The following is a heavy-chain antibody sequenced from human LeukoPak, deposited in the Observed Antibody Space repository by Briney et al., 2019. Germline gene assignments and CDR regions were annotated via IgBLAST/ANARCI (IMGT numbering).Heavy chain of an antibody. CDR3: ATTYDSSGFFAFDI. CDR1: GFTFSRYG. V-gene: IGHV3-30*02. J-gene: IGHJ3*02. Sequence: PGGSLRLSCAASGFTFSRYGMHWVRQAPGKGLVWVAFIRYDGSNKYYADSVKGRFTISRDNSKNTLYLQMNSLRAEDTAVYYCATTYDSSGFFAFDIWGQGTMVTVSS. D-gene: IGHD3-22*01. CDR2: IRYDGSNK.